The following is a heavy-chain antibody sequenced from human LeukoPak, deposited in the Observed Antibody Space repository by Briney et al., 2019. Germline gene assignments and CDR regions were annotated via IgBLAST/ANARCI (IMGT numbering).Heavy chain of an antibody. CDR1: GGSFSGYY. CDR3: ARVAGSSGFQPFDY. J-gene: IGHJ4*02. V-gene: IGHV4-34*01. Sequence: SETLSLTCAVYGGSFSGYYWSWIRQPPGKGLDWIGVINHSGSTNYNPSLKSRVTISVDTSKNQFSLKLSSVTAADTAVYYCARVAGSSGFQPFDYWGQGTLVTVSS. D-gene: IGHD6-19*01. CDR2: INHSGST.